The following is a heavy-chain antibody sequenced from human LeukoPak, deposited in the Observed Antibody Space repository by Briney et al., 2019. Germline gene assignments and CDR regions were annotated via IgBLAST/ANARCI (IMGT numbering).Heavy chain of an antibody. Sequence: ASVKVSCKASGFTFTSSAMQWVRQARGQRLEWIGWIVVGSGNTNYAQKFQERVTITRDMSTSTAYMDLSSLRSEDTAVYYCAASNYYDSSGYFYGYQPWGQGTLVTVSS. CDR3: AASNYYDSSGYFYGYQP. CDR1: GFTFTSSA. V-gene: IGHV1-58*02. J-gene: IGHJ4*02. CDR2: IVVGSGNT. D-gene: IGHD3-22*01.